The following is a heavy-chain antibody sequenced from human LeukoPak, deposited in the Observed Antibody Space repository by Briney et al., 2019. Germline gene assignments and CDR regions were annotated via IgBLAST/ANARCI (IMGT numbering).Heavy chain of an antibody. CDR1: GGSISSYY. D-gene: IGHD1-26*01. CDR2: IYYSGST. Sequence: SETLSLTCTVSGGSISSYYWSWIRQPPGKGLEWIGYIYYSGSTNYNPSLKSRVTISVDTSKNQFSLKLSSVTAADTAVYYCARVSGSYVFFDYWGQATLVTVSS. CDR3: ARVSGSYVFFDY. V-gene: IGHV4-59*01. J-gene: IGHJ4*02.